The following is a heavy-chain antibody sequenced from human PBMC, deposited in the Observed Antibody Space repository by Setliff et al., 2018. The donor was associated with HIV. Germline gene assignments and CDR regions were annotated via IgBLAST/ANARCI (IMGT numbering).Heavy chain of an antibody. Sequence: SVKVSCKAPGGTFSGYAFSWVRQAPGQGFEWMGGSIPVFGTVNYAQKFLGRATITADESTNTSYMELTSLRSEDTAVYFCARLGDSGYDFRGYFDYWGQGKLVTVSS. CDR3: ARLGDSGYDFRGYFDY. J-gene: IGHJ4*02. CDR1: GGTFSGYA. D-gene: IGHD5-12*01. V-gene: IGHV1-69*13. CDR2: SIPVFGTV.